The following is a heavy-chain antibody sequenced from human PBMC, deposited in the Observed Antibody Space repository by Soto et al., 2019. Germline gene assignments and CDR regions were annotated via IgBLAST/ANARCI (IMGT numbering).Heavy chain of an antibody. J-gene: IGHJ3*02. CDR1: GFTFNNYW. D-gene: IGHD2-15*01. Sequence: EVQLVESGGGLVQPGGSLRLSCAASGFTFNNYWMHWVRQAPGKGLVWVSRISSDGSTTSYADSVKGRFTISRDNAKRTLFLQMNSLRADDAALYYCVRDIGYCSGTTCSLNDAVDIWGQGTMVTVSS. CDR3: VRDIGYCSGTTCSLNDAVDI. CDR2: ISSDGSTT. V-gene: IGHV3-74*01.